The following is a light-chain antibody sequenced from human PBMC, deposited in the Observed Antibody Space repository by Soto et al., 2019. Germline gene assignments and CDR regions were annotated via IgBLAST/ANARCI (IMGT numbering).Light chain of an antibody. CDR1: QSSSSY. CDR2: VGS. CDR3: QQTYTTPFT. V-gene: IGKV1-39*01. J-gene: IGKJ4*01. Sequence: DIQMTQSPSSLSASVGDRVTITCRASQSSSSYLSWYQQKPGKAPKGLIYVGSTLQSGVPSRVSGSGSGTDFTLTISSLQPEEFATYFCQQTYTTPFTFGGGTKVDVK.